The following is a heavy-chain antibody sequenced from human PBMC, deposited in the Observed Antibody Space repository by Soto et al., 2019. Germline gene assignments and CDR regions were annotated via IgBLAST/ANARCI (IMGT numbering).Heavy chain of an antibody. V-gene: IGHV1-69*13. D-gene: IGHD3-22*01. Sequence: SVKVSCKASGGTFSSYAISWVRQAPGQGLEWMGGIIPIFGTANYAQKFQGRVTITADESTSTAYMELSSLRSEDTAVYYCARGFAEYYDSSGFDYWGQGTLVTVSS. J-gene: IGHJ4*02. CDR3: ARGFAEYYDSSGFDY. CDR2: IIPIFGTA. CDR1: GGTFSSYA.